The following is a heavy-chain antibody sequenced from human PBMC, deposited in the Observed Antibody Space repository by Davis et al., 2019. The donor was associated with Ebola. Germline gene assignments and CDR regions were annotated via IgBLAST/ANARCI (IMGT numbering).Heavy chain of an antibody. D-gene: IGHD2-2*01. CDR2: IYYSGST. J-gene: IGHJ3*02. V-gene: IGHV4-59*01. CDR3: ARVAVVPAALTEADAFDI. CDR1: GGSISSYY. Sequence: MPSETLSLTCTVSGGSISSYYWSWIRQPPGKGLEWIGYIYYSGSTNYNPSLKSRVTISVDTSKNQFSLKLSSVTAADTAVYYCARVAVVPAALTEADAFDIWGQGTMVTVSS.